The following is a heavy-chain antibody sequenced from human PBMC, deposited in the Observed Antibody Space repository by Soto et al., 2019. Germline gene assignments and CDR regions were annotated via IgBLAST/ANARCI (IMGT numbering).Heavy chain of an antibody. CDR3: TTWRSSSWFDY. J-gene: IGHJ4*02. Sequence: GESLKISCKGSGYSFSTYSIGGVRQMPGKGLEWMGNIFSSDSYARYSPSFQGQVTISVDRSISTAYLQWSSLKASDTAMYYCTTWRSSSWFDYWGQGTQVTVSS. D-gene: IGHD6-13*01. CDR2: IFSSDSYA. CDR1: GYSFSTYS. V-gene: IGHV5-51*01.